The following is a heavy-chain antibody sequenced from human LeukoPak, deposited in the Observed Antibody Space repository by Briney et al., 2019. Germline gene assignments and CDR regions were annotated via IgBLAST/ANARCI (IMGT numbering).Heavy chain of an antibody. CDR3: ARLHTCSSTSCYYNWFDP. V-gene: IGHV4-4*09. CDR2: IYTSGST. D-gene: IGHD2-2*01. J-gene: IGHJ5*02. Sequence: PSETLSLTCTVSGGSISSYYWSWIRQPPGKGLEWIGYIYTSGSTNYNPSLKSRVTISVDASKNQFSLKLSSVTAPDTAVYYCARLHTCSSTSCYYNWFDPWGQGTLVTVSS. CDR1: GGSISSYY.